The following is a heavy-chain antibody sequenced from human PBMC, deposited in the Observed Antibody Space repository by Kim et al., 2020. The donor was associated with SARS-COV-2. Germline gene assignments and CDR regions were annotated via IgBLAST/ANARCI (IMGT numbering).Heavy chain of an antibody. CDR2: IYYSGST. J-gene: IGHJ4*02. CDR1: GGSISSYY. Sequence: SETLSLTCTVSGGSISSYYWSWIRQPPGKGLEWIGYIYYSGSTNYNPSLKSRVTISVDTSKNQFSLKLSSVTAADTAVYYCARGPNDYPHFYFDYWGQGTLVTVSS. CDR3: ARGPNDYPHFYFDY. D-gene: IGHD4-17*01. V-gene: IGHV4-59*01.